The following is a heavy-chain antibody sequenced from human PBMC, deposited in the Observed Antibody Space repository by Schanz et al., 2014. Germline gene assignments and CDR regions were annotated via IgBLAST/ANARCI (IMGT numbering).Heavy chain of an antibody. CDR1: GFTFSNFA. CDR3: ARVLGGDEGLDQ. V-gene: IGHV3-7*01. CDR2: IKQDGSAK. Sequence: EVQLVESGGGVVQPGDSLRLSCAASGFTFSNFAIHWVRQAPGKGLEWVANIKQDGSAKNYVDSVKGRFTISRDNPKNPLCLQMNSLRAEDTALYYCARVLGGDEGLDQWGQGTLVTVSS. J-gene: IGHJ4*02. D-gene: IGHD4-17*01.